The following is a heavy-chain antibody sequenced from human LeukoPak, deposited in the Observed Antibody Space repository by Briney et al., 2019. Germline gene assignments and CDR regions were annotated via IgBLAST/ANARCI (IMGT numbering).Heavy chain of an antibody. V-gene: IGHV3-23*01. CDR2: ISGSGGST. D-gene: IGHD3-16*01. CDR1: GFTFSSYA. Sequence: GGSLRLSCAASGFTFSSYAMSWVRQAPGKGLEWVSAISGSGGSTYYADSVKGRFTISRDNSKNTLYLQMNSLRAEDTAVYYCARTRDASLGPYFDYWGQGTLVTVSS. CDR3: ARTRDASLGPYFDY. J-gene: IGHJ4*02.